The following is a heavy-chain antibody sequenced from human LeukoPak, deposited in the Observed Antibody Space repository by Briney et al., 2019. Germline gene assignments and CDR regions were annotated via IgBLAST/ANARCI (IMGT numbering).Heavy chain of an antibody. V-gene: IGHV5-51*01. CDR3: ARVNCSSTSCYWVDAFDI. J-gene: IGHJ3*02. Sequence: GEPLKISCKGSGYSFTSYWIGWVRQMPGKGLEWMGIIYPGDSDTRYSPSFQGQVTISADKSISTAYLQWSSLKASDTAMYYCARVNCSSTSCYWVDAFDIWGQGTMVTVSS. CDR2: IYPGDSDT. CDR1: GYSFTSYW. D-gene: IGHD2-2*01.